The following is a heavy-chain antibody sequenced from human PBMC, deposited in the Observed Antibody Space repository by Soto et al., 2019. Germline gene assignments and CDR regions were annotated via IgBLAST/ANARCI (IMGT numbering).Heavy chain of an antibody. CDR3: ARDNCDVGRCYSGVGWFGP. D-gene: IGHD2-15*01. J-gene: IGHJ5*02. CDR2: ISHSGTT. V-gene: IGHV4-30-4*01. Sequence: VQLQESGPRLVQPSQTLSLTCTVSGASVADLDSYWNWIRQPPGKVLEWIGYISHSGTTYYNPSLNSRLSISVDTSKNQFSLRLTSVTAADTAVYYCARDNCDVGRCYSGVGWFGPLGQGILATVSS. CDR1: GASVADLDSY.